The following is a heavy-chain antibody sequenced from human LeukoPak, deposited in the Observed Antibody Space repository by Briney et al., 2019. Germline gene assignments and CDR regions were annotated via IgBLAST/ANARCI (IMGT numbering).Heavy chain of an antibody. CDR2: ISFDGNNK. D-gene: IGHD3-9*01. Sequence: HPGGSLRLSCAASGFTFSSYALHWVRQAPGKGLEWVAGISFDGNNKYYADSVKGRFTISRDNSKNTLYLQMNSLRAEDTAGYYCARANYDILTGYYNWYFDLWGRGTLVTVSS. V-gene: IGHV3-30-3*01. CDR1: GFTFSSYA. CDR3: ARANYDILTGYYNWYFDL. J-gene: IGHJ2*01.